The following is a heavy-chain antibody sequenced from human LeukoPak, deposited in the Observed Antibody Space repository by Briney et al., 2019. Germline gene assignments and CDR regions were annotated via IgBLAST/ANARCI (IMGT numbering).Heavy chain of an antibody. V-gene: IGHV4-34*01. CDR3: ARAGFALAPHRGTPFDY. CDR1: GESFSDYY. J-gene: IGHJ4*02. D-gene: IGHD6-6*01. Sequence: SETLSLTCAVYGESFSDYYWSWSRQPAGKGLEWIGEINPSGSTTYSPSLKSRVTISVNTSKNQFSLKLTSVTAADTAVYYCARAGFALAPHRGTPFDYWGQGTLVTVSS. CDR2: INPSGST.